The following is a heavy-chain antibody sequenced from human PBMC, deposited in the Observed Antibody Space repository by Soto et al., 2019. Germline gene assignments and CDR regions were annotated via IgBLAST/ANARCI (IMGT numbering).Heavy chain of an antibody. J-gene: IGHJ6*03. CDR3: ARAGGYCSGGSCYPGDYYYYMDV. V-gene: IGHV4-31*03. CDR2: IYYSGST. D-gene: IGHD2-15*01. CDR1: GGSISSGGYY. Sequence: PSETLSLTCTVSGGSISSGGYYWSWIRQHPGKGLEWIGYIYYSGSTYYNPSLKSRVTISVDTSKNQFSLKLSSVTAADTAVYYCARAGGYCSGGSCYPGDYYYYMDVWGKGTTVTVSS.